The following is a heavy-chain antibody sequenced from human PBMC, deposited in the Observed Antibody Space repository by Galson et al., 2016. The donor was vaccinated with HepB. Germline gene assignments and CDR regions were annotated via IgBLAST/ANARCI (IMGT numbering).Heavy chain of an antibody. CDR1: GFTFSSYA. CDR3: AKGHAANPGAPRVDY. D-gene: IGHD1-26*01. J-gene: IGHJ4*02. V-gene: IGHV3-23*01. Sequence: SLRLSCAASGFTFSSYAMTWVRQAPGEGLEWVSSISGSGSTYYADSVKGRFTISRDNSKNTLYLQMNSLRVEDTAVFSCAKGHAANPGAPRVDYWGRGTLVTVSS. CDR2: ISGSGST.